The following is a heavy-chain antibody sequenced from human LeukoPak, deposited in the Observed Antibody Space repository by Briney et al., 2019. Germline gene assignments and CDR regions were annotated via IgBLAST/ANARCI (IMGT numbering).Heavy chain of an antibody. V-gene: IGHV3-9*01. D-gene: IGHD6-19*01. Sequence: SLRLSCAASGFTFDNYAMHWVRQAPGKGLEWLSILSWNSGYIGYADSVKGRFTISRDNAKKSLDLQMNSLRAEDTAFYYCAKVRGTYSSGYFFDYWGQGTLVTVSS. CDR3: AKVRGTYSSGYFFDY. J-gene: IGHJ4*02. CDR2: LSWNSGYI. CDR1: GFTFDNYA.